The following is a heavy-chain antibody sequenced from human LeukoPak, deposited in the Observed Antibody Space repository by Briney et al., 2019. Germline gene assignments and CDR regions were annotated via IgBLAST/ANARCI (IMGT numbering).Heavy chain of an antibody. CDR2: ISSSSSYI. CDR3: ARSLTGTTGFGP. CDR1: GFTFSSYS. Sequence: PGGSLRLSCAASGFTFSSYSMNWVRQAPGKGLEWVSSISSSSSYIYYADSVKGRFTISRDNAKNSLYLQMNSLRAEDTAVYYCARSLTGTTGFGPWGQGTLVTVPS. V-gene: IGHV3-21*01. D-gene: IGHD1-20*01. J-gene: IGHJ5*02.